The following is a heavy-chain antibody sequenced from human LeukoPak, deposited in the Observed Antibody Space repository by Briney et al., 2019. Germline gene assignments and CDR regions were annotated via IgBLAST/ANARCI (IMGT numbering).Heavy chain of an antibody. V-gene: IGHV4-39*07. J-gene: IGHJ5*02. D-gene: IGHD6-19*01. CDR1: GGSISSSSYY. CDR2: INHSGST. CDR3: ARGGGRVIAPGIAVAGQITNWFDP. Sequence: SETLSLTCTVSGGSISSSSYYWSWIRQPPGKGLEWIGEINHSGSTNYNPSLKSRVTISVDTSKNQFSLKLTSVTAADTAVYYCARGGGRVIAPGIAVAGQITNWFDPWGQGTLVTVSS.